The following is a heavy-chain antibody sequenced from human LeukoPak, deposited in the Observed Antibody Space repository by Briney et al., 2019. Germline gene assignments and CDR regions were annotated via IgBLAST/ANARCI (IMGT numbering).Heavy chain of an antibody. D-gene: IGHD4-17*01. CDR3: AALTALSTVTYDY. J-gene: IGHJ4*02. CDR1: GFTFTSSA. V-gene: IGHV1-58*01. Sequence: SVKVSCKASGFTFTSSAVQWVRQARGQRLEWIGWIVVGGGNTNYAQKFQERVTITRDMSTSTAYMELSSLRSEDTAVYYCAALTALSTVTYDYWGQGTLVTVSS. CDR2: IVVGGGNT.